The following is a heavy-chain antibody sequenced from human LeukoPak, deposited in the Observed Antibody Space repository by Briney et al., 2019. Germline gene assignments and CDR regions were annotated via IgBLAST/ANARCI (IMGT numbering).Heavy chain of an antibody. CDR2: ISYDGSNK. CDR1: GFTFSNHW. CDR3: AKGNHIVATYYYYYGMDV. Sequence: PGGSLRLSCAASGFTFSNHWMHWVRQAPGKGLEWVAVISYDGSNKYYADSVKGRFTISRDNSKNTLYLQMNSLRAEDTAVYYCAKGNHIVATYYYYYGMDVWGQGTTVTVSS. V-gene: IGHV3-30*18. D-gene: IGHD5-12*01. J-gene: IGHJ6*02.